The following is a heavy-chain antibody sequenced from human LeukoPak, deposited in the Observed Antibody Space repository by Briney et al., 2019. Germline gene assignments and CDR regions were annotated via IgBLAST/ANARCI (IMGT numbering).Heavy chain of an antibody. Sequence: GSSVKVSCKASGGTFSSYAINWVRQATGQGLEWMGWMNPNSGNTGYAQKFQGRVTMTRNTSISTAYMELSSLRSEDTAVYYCARWELNWLDPWGQGTLVTVSS. CDR2: MNPNSGNT. V-gene: IGHV1-8*02. J-gene: IGHJ5*02. D-gene: IGHD1-26*01. CDR1: GGTFSSYA. CDR3: ARWELNWLDP.